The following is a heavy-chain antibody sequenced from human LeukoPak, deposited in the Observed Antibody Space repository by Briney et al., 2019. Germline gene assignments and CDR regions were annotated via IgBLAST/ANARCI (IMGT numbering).Heavy chain of an antibody. V-gene: IGHV3-23*01. D-gene: IGHD6-19*01. CDR3: AKSDRFLLAVAPSGGFDY. CDR1: GFTFSSYA. Sequence: AGGSLRLSCAASGFTFSSYAMSWVRQAPGKGLEWVSAISGSGGSTYYADSAKGRFTISRDNSKNTLYLQMNSLRAEDTAVYYCAKSDRFLLAVAPSGGFDYWGQGTLVTVSS. CDR2: ISGSGGST. J-gene: IGHJ4*02.